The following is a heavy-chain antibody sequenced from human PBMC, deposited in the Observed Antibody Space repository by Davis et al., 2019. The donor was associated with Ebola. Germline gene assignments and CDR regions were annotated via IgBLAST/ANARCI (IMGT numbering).Heavy chain of an antibody. CDR1: GFTFSSYS. V-gene: IGHV3-21*01. CDR3: ARDESRYDSSGYYDQWFDP. J-gene: IGHJ5*02. D-gene: IGHD3-22*01. CDR2: ISSSSSYI. Sequence: GESLKISCAASGFTFSSYSMNWVRQAPGKGLEWVSSISSSSSYIYYADSVKGRFTISRDNAKNSLYLQMNSLRAEDTAVYYCARDESRYDSSGYYDQWFDPWGQGTLVTVSS.